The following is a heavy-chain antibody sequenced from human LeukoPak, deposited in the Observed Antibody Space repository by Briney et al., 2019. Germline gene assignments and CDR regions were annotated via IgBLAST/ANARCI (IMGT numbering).Heavy chain of an antibody. CDR2: ISAYNGNT. J-gene: IGHJ4*02. D-gene: IGHD2-15*01. CDR3: ARGYCSGGSCYSSHDY. Sequence: ASVKVSCKTSGYTFTSYGISWVRQAPGQGLEWMGWISAYNGNTHSAQKLQGRVTMTTDTSTSTAYMEPSRLRSDDTAVYYCARGYCSGGSCYSSHDYWGQGTLVTVSS. V-gene: IGHV1-18*01. CDR1: GYTFTSYG.